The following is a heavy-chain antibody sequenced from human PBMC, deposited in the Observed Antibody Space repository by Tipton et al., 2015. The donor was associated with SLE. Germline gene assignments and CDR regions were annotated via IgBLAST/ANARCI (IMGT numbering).Heavy chain of an antibody. CDR3: ARDYYGSGFDAFDI. D-gene: IGHD3-10*01. CDR2: VHYSGTT. J-gene: IGHJ3*02. V-gene: IGHV4-39*07. Sequence: TLSLTCTVSGGSISSSNYYWGWVRQPPGKGLEWVGGVHYSGTTNDNPSLKSRVTISVDTSKNQFSLRLSSVTAADTAVYYCARDYYGSGFDAFDIWGQGTMVTVSS. CDR1: GGSISSSNYY.